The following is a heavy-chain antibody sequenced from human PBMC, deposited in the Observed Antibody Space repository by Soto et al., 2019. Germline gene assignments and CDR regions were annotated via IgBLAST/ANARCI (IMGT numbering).Heavy chain of an antibody. CDR2: INAGNGNT. Sequence: EASVKVSCKASGYTFTSYAMHWVRQAPGQRLEWMGWINAGNGNTKYSQKFQGRVTITRDTSASTAYMELSSLRSEDTAVYYCARPLYYDFWSGYYPGPWFDPWGQGTLVTVSS. CDR1: GYTFTSYA. D-gene: IGHD3-3*01. V-gene: IGHV1-3*01. CDR3: ARPLYYDFWSGYYPGPWFDP. J-gene: IGHJ5*02.